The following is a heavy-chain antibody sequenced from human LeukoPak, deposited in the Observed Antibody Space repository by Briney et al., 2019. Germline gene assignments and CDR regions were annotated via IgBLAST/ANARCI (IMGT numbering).Heavy chain of an antibody. CDR1: GGSISSYY. J-gene: IGHJ4*02. Sequence: SETLSLTCTVSGGSISSYYRSWIRQPPGKGLEWIGNIYDRGSTKYNPSLKSRVTISVDTSKNQFSLRLSSVTAADTAVYYCARGRTFDNWGQGTLVTVSS. CDR2: IYDRGST. V-gene: IGHV4-59*01. CDR3: ARGRTFDN.